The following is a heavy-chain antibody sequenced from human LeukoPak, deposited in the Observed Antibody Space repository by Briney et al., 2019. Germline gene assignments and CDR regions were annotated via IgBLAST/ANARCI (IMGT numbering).Heavy chain of an antibody. CDR3: ARRRDFIDY. D-gene: IGHD3/OR15-3a*01. Sequence: GSLRLSCAASGFTLNDYYMSWIRQAPGKGLEWVSYSSSSGSTIYYADSVKGRFAISRDNAKNSLYLQMNSLRAEDTAVYYCARRRDFIDYWGQGTLVTVSS. CDR2: SSSSGSTI. J-gene: IGHJ4*02. V-gene: IGHV3-11*01. CDR1: GFTLNDYY.